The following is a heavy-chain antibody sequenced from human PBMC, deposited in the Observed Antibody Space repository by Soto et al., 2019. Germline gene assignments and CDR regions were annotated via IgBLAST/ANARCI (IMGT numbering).Heavy chain of an antibody. CDR3: AKDFGIFGVLTKYYIDY. CDR2: ISGSGGST. J-gene: IGHJ4*02. CDR1: GFTFSSYA. Sequence: EVQLLESGGGLVQPGGSLRLSCAASGFTFSSYAMSWVRQAPGKGLEWVSAISGSGGSTNYADSVKGRFAISRDNSKNTLYLQMTSLRAEDTDVYYCAKDFGIFGVLTKYYIDYWGQGTLVTVTS. V-gene: IGHV3-23*01. D-gene: IGHD3-3*01.